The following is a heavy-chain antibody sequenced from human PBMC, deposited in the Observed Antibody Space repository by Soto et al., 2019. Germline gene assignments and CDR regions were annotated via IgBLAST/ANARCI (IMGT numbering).Heavy chain of an antibody. CDR1: GFTFSSYG. V-gene: IGHV3-33*01. Sequence: PGGSLRLSCAASGFTFSSYGMHWVRQAPGKWLEWVAVIWYDGSNKYYADSVKGRFTISRDNSKNTLYLQMNSLRAEDTAVYYCAREYYDFWSGYLNWFDPWGQGXLVTVYS. CDR3: AREYYDFWSGYLNWFDP. D-gene: IGHD3-3*01. CDR2: IWYDGSNK. J-gene: IGHJ5*02.